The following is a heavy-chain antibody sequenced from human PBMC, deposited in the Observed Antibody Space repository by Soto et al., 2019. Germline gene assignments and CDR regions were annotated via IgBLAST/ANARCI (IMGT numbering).Heavy chain of an antibody. CDR1: EFSFSDYA. V-gene: IGHV3-23*01. CDR3: AKRSPYSSGWYYPIFDY. Sequence: PGGSLRLSFAASEFSFSDYAMSWFRQSPGKGLEWWSVISEIGGSTHYADSVRGRFTVSRDNSKNSQYLRMNSLRDEDTAVYFCAKRSPYSSGWYYPIFDYWGQGALVTVSS. D-gene: IGHD6-13*01. J-gene: IGHJ4*02. CDR2: ISEIGGST.